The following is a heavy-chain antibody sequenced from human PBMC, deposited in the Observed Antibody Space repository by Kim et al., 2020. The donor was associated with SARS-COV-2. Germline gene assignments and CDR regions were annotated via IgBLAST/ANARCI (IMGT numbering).Heavy chain of an antibody. Sequence: YSPSFKGQSTISADTSISTAYLQWSSLKASDTAMYYCARLRSLSLGLDYWGQGTLVTVSS. J-gene: IGHJ4*02. D-gene: IGHD3-16*01. V-gene: IGHV5-51*01. CDR3: ARLRSLSLGLDY.